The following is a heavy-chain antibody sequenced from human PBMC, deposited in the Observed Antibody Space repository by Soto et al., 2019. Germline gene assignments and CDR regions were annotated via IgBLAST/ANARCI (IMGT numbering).Heavy chain of an antibody. V-gene: IGHV4-59*08. CDR3: ARTVTYYDFWSGYPHYYYYMDV. CDR2: IYYSGST. Sequence: PSETLSLTCSVSGGSISSYYWSSIRQPPGKGLEWIGYIYYSGSTNYNPSLKSRVTISVDTSKNQFSLKLSSVTAADTAVYYCARTVTYYDFWSGYPHYYYYMDVWGKGTTVTVSS. CDR1: GGSISSYY. J-gene: IGHJ6*03. D-gene: IGHD3-3*01.